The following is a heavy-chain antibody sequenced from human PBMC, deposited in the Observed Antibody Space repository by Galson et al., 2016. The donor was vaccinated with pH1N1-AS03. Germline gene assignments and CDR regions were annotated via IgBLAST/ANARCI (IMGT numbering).Heavy chain of an antibody. CDR2: INWLGGST. D-gene: IGHD3-22*01. CDR1: GFSFEDYG. Sequence: SLRLSCAASGFSFEDYGMSWVRQAPGKGLEWVSGINWLGGSTGYADSVKGRFTISRDNAKKSLYLQMNSLRVEDTAFYYCARDFYDSGGYFKAPFDYWGQGAQVTVSS. V-gene: IGHV3-20*04. J-gene: IGHJ4*02. CDR3: ARDFYDSGGYFKAPFDY.